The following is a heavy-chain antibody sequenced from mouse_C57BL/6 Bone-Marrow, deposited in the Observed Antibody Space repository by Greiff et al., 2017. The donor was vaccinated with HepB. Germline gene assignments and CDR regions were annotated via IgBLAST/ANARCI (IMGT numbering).Heavy chain of an antibody. D-gene: IGHD2-10*02. CDR1: GFTFSSYG. CDR3: ARRYGNPFAY. V-gene: IGHV5-6*02. Sequence: DVKLQESGGDLVKPGGSLKLSCAASGFTFSSYGMSWVRQTPDKRLEWVATISSGGSYTYYPDSVKGRFTISRDNAKNTLYLQMSSLKSEDTAMYYCARRYGNPFAYWGQGTLVTVSA. CDR2: ISSGGSYT. J-gene: IGHJ3*01.